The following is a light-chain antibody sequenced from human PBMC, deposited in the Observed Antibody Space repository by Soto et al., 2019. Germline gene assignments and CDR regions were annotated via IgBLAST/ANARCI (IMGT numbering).Light chain of an antibody. V-gene: IGLV1-44*01. J-gene: IGLJ2*01. Sequence: QSVLTQPPSASGTPGQRVTISCSGSNSNIASNTVNWYQQLPGTAPKLLIYSSDQRSSGVPDRFSGSKSGTSASLAISGLQSEDEADYYCASWDDRLNGPVLGGGTKLTVL. CDR3: ASWDDRLNGPV. CDR1: NSNIASNT. CDR2: SSD.